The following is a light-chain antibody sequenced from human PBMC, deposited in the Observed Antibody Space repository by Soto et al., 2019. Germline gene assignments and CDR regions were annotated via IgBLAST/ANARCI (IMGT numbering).Light chain of an antibody. CDR2: AAS. CDR1: QSVTNY. CDR3: QQHTDYPWT. V-gene: IGKV3-15*01. Sequence: VLTQSPSTLSVSPGERATLSCRASQSVTNYLAWYQQKPGKAPRLLIYAASSGATGVPARFSGSGSGTEFTLTISSLQPEDFATYYCQQHTDYPWTFGQGTKVDIK. J-gene: IGKJ1*01.